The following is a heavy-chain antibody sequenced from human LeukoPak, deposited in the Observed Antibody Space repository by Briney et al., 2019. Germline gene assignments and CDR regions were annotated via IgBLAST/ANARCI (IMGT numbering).Heavy chain of an antibody. Sequence: GGSLRLSCAASGFIFSDYYMSWIRQAPGKGLEWVSYISSSGTTIHYADSVKGRFIISRDNAKNSLFLQMNSLRVEDTAVYYCAGGGGGYSGSYFSTYWGQGTLVTVSS. V-gene: IGHV3-11*01. CDR1: GFIFSDYY. CDR3: AGGGGGYSGSYFSTY. D-gene: IGHD1-26*01. CDR2: ISSSGTTI. J-gene: IGHJ4*02.